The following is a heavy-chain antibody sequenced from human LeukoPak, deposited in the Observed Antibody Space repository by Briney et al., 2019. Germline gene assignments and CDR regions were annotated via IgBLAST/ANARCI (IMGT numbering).Heavy chain of an antibody. J-gene: IGHJ4*02. D-gene: IGHD5-18*01. CDR1: GSAFSSHN. CDR3: ATGKETDRGMVPWWDY. V-gene: IGHV3-21*01. CDR2: ISSGSSYI. Sequence: GGSLRLSCAASGSAFSSHNFHWVRQAPGKGLEWVASISSGSSYILYAESVKGRFTISRDNAKNSISLQMHSLRAEDRGACFCATGKETDRGMVPWWDYWGQGTVVTVSS.